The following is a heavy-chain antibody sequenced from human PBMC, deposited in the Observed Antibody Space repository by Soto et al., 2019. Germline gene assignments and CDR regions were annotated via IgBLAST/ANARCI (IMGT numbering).Heavy chain of an antibody. CDR2: IYHNGIT. V-gene: IGHV4-4*02. CDR3: ATVPPRIVVVLAEFPT. CDR1: GTSISSSYW. Sequence: QVQLKQPGPGLVRPSGTLTLTCRVSGTSISSSYWWAWVRQSPWKGLEWIGEIYHNGITKYNPSLKSRVSMSIDKSNNQFSLKLTSVTAADTAVYYCATVPPRIVVVLAEFPTWGQGTLVTVSS. D-gene: IGHD2-21*01. J-gene: IGHJ4*02.